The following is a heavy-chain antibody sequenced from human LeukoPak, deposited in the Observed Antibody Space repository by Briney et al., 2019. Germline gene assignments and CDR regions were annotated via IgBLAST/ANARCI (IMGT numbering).Heavy chain of an antibody. J-gene: IGHJ5*02. D-gene: IGHD5-18*01. CDR2: VRYDGSNK. CDR3: AKGKRGYSYGFDP. V-gene: IGHV3-30*02. CDR1: GFTFSSYG. Sequence: GGSLRLSCAASGFTFSSYGMHWVRQAPGKGLEWVAFVRYDGSNKYYADSVKGRFTISRDNSKNTLYLQMNSLRAEDTAVYYCAKGKRGYSYGFDPWGQGTLVTVSS.